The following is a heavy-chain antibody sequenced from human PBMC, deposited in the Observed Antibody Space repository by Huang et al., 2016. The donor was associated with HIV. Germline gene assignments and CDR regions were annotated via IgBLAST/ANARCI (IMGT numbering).Heavy chain of an antibody. CDR3: AKRGGAWGSPYAFDL. Sequence: QVQLVQSGAEVRKPGSSVKVSCRASGGSFNNFGINWVRQAQGQGLEWMGGIIPRFGTRNDAQRFKDRGTITADETTGVVHLEVTSLRSDDTAVYFCAKRGGAWGSPYAFDLWGPGTMVTVSS. D-gene: IGHD3-16*01. J-gene: IGHJ3*01. V-gene: IGHV1-69*13. CDR2: IIPRFGTR. CDR1: GGSFNNFG.